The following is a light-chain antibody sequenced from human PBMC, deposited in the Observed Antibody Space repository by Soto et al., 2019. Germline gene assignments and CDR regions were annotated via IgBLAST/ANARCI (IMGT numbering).Light chain of an antibody. CDR3: CSYAGSSPWV. J-gene: IGLJ3*02. Sequence: QSALTQPASVSGSPGQAITISCTGTSSDVGGYNLVSWYQQHPGKAPKLMIYEGSKRPSGISNRFSGSKSGNTASLTISGLQAEDEADYYCCSYAGSSPWVFGGGTQLTVL. V-gene: IGLV2-23*01. CDR1: SSDVGGYNL. CDR2: EGS.